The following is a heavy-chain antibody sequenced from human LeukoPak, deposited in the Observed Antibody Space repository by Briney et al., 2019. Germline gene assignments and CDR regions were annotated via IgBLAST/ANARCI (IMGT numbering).Heavy chain of an antibody. D-gene: IGHD2-2*01. J-gene: IGHJ4*02. CDR3: ARGVPDVPATAIDY. Sequence: ASVKVSCKASGYTFTSYDINWVRQATGQGLEWMGWMNPNSGNTGYAQKFQGRVTITRNTSISTAYMELSSLRSEDTAVYYCARGVPDVPATAIDYWGQGTLVTVSS. V-gene: IGHV1-8*03. CDR2: MNPNSGNT. CDR1: GYTFTSYD.